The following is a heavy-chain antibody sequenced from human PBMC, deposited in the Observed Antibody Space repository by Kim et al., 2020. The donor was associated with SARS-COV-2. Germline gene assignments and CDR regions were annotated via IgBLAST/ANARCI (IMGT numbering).Heavy chain of an antibody. Sequence: GGSLRLSCVASGFTFSDYYMSWIRQAPGKGLEWVSYISSSSSYTNYADSVKGRFTISRDNAKNSLYPQMNSLRAEDTAVYYWARESGGSCYGCNDNWGQGTLITVSS. V-gene: IGHV3-11*05. J-gene: IGHJ4*02. CDR2: ISSSSSYT. CDR3: ARESGGSCYGCNDN. CDR1: GFTFSDYY. D-gene: IGHD2-15*01.